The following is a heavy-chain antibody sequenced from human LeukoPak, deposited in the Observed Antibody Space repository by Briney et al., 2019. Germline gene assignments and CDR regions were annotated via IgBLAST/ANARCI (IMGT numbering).Heavy chain of an antibody. D-gene: IGHD3-10*01. Sequence: GSLRLSCAASGFTFSSYAMSWIRQPPGKGLEWIGEINHSGSTNYNPSLKSRVTISVDTSKNQFSLKLSSVTAADTAVYYCARGPHYGSGSYYSSPMDYWGQGTLVTVSS. CDR3: ARGPHYGSGSYYSSPMDY. V-gene: IGHV4-34*01. J-gene: IGHJ4*02. CDR1: GFTFSSYA. CDR2: INHSGST.